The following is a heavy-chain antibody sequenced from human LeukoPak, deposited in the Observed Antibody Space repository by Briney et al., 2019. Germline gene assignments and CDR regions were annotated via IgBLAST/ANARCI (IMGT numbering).Heavy chain of an antibody. D-gene: IGHD5-18*01. CDR3: ARDRRHSYGRYFAH. CDR1: GDPISTYH. V-gene: IGHV4-59*01. CDR2: MQSTGNS. Sequence: SETLSLTCSVFGDPISTYHWNWIRKPPGKGLEWIAYMQSTGNSQYNPSLKSRVAMSVDTSKNQVVLNLSSVTAADTAVYYCARDRRHSYGRYFAHWGQGMLVAVSS. J-gene: IGHJ4*02.